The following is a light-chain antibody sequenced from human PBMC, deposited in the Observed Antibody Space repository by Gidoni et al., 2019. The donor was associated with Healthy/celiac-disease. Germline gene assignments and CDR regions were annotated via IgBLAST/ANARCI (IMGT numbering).Light chain of an antibody. CDR1: KLGDKY. Sequence: SYELTQPPSVSVSPGQTASITCSGDKLGDKYACWYQQKPGQSPVLVMYQDSKRPSGIPERCSGSNSGNTATLTISGTQALDEADYYCQAWDSSIVVFGGGTKLTVL. CDR2: QDS. CDR3: QAWDSSIVV. V-gene: IGLV3-1*01. J-gene: IGLJ2*01.